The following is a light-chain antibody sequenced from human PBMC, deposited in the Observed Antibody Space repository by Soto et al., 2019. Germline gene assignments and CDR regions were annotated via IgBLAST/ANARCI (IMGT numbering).Light chain of an antibody. J-gene: IGKJ2*01. CDR1: QSISSY. CDR3: QQSYSTQYT. CDR2: AAS. V-gene: IGKV1-39*01. Sequence: DLQMTQSPSSLSASVGDRVTITCRASQSISSYLNWYQQKPGKAPKLLIYAASSLQSGVPSRFSGSGSGTDFTLTISSLQPEDFATYHCQQSYSTQYTFGQGTKLEIK.